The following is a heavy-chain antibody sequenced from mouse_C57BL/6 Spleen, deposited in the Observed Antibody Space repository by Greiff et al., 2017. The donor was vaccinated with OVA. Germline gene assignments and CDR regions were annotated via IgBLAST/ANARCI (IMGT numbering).Heavy chain of an antibody. CDR1: GYAFTNHL. D-gene: IGHD4-1*02. J-gene: IGHJ4*01. Sequence: QVQLQQSGAELVRPGTSVKVSCKASGYAFTNHLIEWVKQRPGQGLEWIGVINPGSGGTNYNEKFKGKATLTADKSSSTAYMQLSSLTSEDSAVYFCASTGTFAMDYWGQGTSVTVSS. CDR2: INPGSGGT. CDR3: ASTGTFAMDY. V-gene: IGHV1-54*01.